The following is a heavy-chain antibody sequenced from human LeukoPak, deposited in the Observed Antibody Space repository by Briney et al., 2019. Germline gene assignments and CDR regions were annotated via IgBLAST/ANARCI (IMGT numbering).Heavy chain of an antibody. J-gene: IGHJ6*03. V-gene: IGHV3-11*01. CDR2: ISSSGSTI. CDR1: GFTFSDYY. CDR3: ARDRIQAAGYYYYYYIDV. D-gene: IGHD6-13*01. Sequence: GGSLRLSCAASGFTFSDYYMSWIRQAPGKGLEWVSYISSSGSTIYYADSVKGRFTISRDNAKNSLYLQMNSLRAEDTAVYYCARDRIQAAGYYYYYYIDVWGKGTTVTVSS.